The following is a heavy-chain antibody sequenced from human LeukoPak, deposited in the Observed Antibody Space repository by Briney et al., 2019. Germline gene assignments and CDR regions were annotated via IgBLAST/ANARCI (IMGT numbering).Heavy chain of an antibody. V-gene: IGHV3-23*01. CDR2: ISGSGGST. D-gene: IGHD6-13*01. Sequence: GGSLRLSCTASGFTFNNYTIHWVRQAPGKGLEWVSAISGSGGSTYYADSVKGRFTISRDNSKNTLYLQMNSLRAGDTAVYYCAKLETGIAAADFDYWGQGTLVTVSS. J-gene: IGHJ4*02. CDR3: AKLETGIAAADFDY. CDR1: GFTFNNYT.